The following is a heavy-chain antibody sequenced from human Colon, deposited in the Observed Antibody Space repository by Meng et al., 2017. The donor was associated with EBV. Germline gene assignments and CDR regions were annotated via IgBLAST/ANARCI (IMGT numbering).Heavy chain of an antibody. Sequence: VHLQEPGPGLVKPSQTLSLTCTVSGGSISSGGYYWSWIRQHPGKGLEWIGYIHSSGSTYYNPSLRSRLTISVDTSKNQFSLKLSSVTAADTAVYYCARASYGSGSPLGESWFDPWGQGTLVTVSS. J-gene: IGHJ5*02. D-gene: IGHD3-10*01. V-gene: IGHV4-31*03. CDR1: GGSISSGGYY. CDR2: IHSSGST. CDR3: ARASYGSGSPLGESWFDP.